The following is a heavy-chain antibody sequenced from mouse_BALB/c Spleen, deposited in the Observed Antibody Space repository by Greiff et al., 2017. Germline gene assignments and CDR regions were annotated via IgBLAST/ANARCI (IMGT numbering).Heavy chain of an antibody. Sequence: QVQLKQSGAELARPGASVKMSCKASGYTFTSYTMHWVKQRPGQGLEWIGYINPSSGYTNYNQKFKDKATLTADKSSSTAYMQLSSLTSEDSAVYDCYYGYDEGYYFDYWGQGTTLTVSA. D-gene: IGHD2-14*01. J-gene: IGHJ2*01. CDR3: YYGYDEGYYFDY. V-gene: IGHV1-4*01. CDR1: GYTFTSYT. CDR2: INPSSGYT.